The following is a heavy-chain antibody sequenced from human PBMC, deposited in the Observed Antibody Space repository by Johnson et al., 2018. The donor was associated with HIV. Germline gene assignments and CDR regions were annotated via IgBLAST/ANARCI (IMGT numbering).Heavy chain of an antibody. CDR2: INIDGSVT. D-gene: IGHD6-13*01. CDR1: GFTFTSYW. V-gene: IGHV3-74*02. J-gene: IGHJ3*02. Sequence: VQLVESGGGVVQPGRSLRLSCAASGFTFTSYWMHWVRQAPGKGLVWVSRINIDGSVTTYADSVKGRFTISRDNAKNTLYLQMNNLRTDDTAVYFCARGIAAYDAFDIWGQGTMVTVSS. CDR3: ARGIAAYDAFDI.